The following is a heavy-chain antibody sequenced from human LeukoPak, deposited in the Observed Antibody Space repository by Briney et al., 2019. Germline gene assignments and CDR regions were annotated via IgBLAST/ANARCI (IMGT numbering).Heavy chain of an antibody. CDR3: ARGPTVTSNFDY. CDR1: GFVFSSYA. CDR2: ISGSGGST. J-gene: IGHJ4*02. V-gene: IGHV3-23*01. Sequence: GGSLRLSCAASGFVFSSYAMNWVRQAPGRGLEWVSVISGSGGSTYYADSVKGRFTISRDNSKNTLYLQMNSLRPEDTAVYYCARGPTVTSNFDYWGQGTLVTVSS. D-gene: IGHD4-17*01.